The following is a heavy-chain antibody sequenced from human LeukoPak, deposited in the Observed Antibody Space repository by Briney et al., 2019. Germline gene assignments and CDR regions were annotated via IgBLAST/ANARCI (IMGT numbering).Heavy chain of an antibody. V-gene: IGHV6-1*01. J-gene: IGHJ5*02. Sequence: SQTLSLTCAISGDSVSSNSAAWNWIRQSPSRGLEWLGRTYYRSKWYNDYAVSVKSRITVNPDTSKNQFSLQLNSVTPEDTAVYYCARDPVGSVTSLSLFDPWGQGTLVTVSS. D-gene: IGHD4-17*01. CDR2: TYYRSKWYN. CDR1: GDSVSSNSAA. CDR3: ARDPVGSVTSLSLFDP.